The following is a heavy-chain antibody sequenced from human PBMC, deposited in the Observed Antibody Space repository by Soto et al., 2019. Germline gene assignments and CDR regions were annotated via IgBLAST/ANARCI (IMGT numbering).Heavy chain of an antibody. CDR1: VGSISSSSYY. CDR3: ARRNPYTDYYFYMDV. CDR2: IYYTGST. J-gene: IGHJ6*03. D-gene: IGHD3-16*02. V-gene: IGHV4-61*01. Sequence: SETLSLTCTVSVGSISSSSYYWTWIRQPPGKGLEWIGYIYYTGSTNYNPSLKSRVTMSLDTSKNQFSLKLSSVTAADTAVYYCARRNPYTDYYFYMDVWGKGTTVTVSS.